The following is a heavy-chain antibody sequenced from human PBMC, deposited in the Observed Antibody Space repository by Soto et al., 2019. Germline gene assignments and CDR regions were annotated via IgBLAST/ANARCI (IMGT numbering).Heavy chain of an antibody. CDR3: VHRAGMGGNSWLPGH. D-gene: IGHD6-13*01. J-gene: IGHJ4*02. V-gene: IGHV2-5*02. CDR1: GFSLSTSDVG. CDR2: LYWDDDK. Sequence: QITLKESGPTLVKPTQTLTLTCTFSGFSLSTSDVGVGWIRQPPGKALEWLALLYWDDDKRYNPSLKSRLTITKDTSKNQVVLTLTNMDPVDTATYYCVHRAGMGGNSWLPGHWGQGTLVTVS.